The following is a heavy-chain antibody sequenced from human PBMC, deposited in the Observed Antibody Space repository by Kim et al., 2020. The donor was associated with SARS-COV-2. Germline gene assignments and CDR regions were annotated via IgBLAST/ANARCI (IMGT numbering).Heavy chain of an antibody. J-gene: IGHJ6*02. CDR2: ISWNSGSV. Sequence: GGSLRLSCAASGFTFDDYAMHCVRQAPGKGLEWVSGISWNSGSVGYADSVKGRFTISRDNAKNSLYLKMNSVRPEDTALYYCAKSDASGSYTSYHFYGMDVWGQGTTVTVSS. CDR1: GFTFDDYA. CDR3: AKSDASGSYTSYHFYGMDV. V-gene: IGHV3-9*01. D-gene: IGHD3-10*01.